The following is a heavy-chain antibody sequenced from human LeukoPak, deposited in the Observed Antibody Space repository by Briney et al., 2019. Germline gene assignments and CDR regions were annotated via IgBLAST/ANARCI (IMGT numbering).Heavy chain of an antibody. V-gene: IGHV4-59*01. CDR2: IYYSGTT. CDR3: AREGGNGAFDI. Sequence: SETLSLTCTVSGGSINSYYWSWIRQPPGKGLEWIGYIYYSGTTNYNPSLKSRVTISVDMPKNQFSLKLSSVTAADTAVYYCAREGGNGAFDIWGQGTMVTVSS. CDR1: GGSINSYY. D-gene: IGHD2-8*01. J-gene: IGHJ3*02.